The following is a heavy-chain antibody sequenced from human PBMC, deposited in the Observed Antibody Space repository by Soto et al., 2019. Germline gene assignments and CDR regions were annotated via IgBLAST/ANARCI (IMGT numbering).Heavy chain of an antibody. D-gene: IGHD2-15*01. Sequence: PSETLSLTCAVYGGSLSGYYWSWIRQPPGKGLEWIGEINHSGSTNYNPSLKSRVTISVDTSKNQFSLKLSSVTAADTAVYYCAIRAPWRIGRYYYGMDVWGQGTTVTVSS. CDR3: AIRAPWRIGRYYYGMDV. V-gene: IGHV4-34*01. CDR1: GGSLSGYY. CDR2: INHSGST. J-gene: IGHJ6*02.